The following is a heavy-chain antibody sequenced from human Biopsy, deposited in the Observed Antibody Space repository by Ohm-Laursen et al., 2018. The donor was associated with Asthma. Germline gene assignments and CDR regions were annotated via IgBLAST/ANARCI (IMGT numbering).Heavy chain of an antibody. CDR3: AREGVAGTHIED. CDR2: ISKDASTQ. J-gene: IGHJ4*02. D-gene: IGHD6-19*01. CDR1: GFSFSNFA. V-gene: IGHV3-30*01. Sequence: RSLRLSCTASGFSFSNFAIHWVRQAPGKGLEWVGVISKDASTQDYADSVKGRFTMARDNSKNTLSLQMNSLTAEDTAVYYCAREGVAGTHIEDWGQGTLVTASS.